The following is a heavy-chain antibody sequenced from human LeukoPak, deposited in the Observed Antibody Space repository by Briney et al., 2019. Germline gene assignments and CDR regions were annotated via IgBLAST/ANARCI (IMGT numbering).Heavy chain of an antibody. D-gene: IGHD1-7*01. J-gene: IGHJ4*02. CDR2: ISSSSSCI. Sequence: GGSLRLSCAASGFTFSSYSMNWVRQAPGKGLEWVSFISSSSSCIYYADSVRGRFTISRDNAKNSLYLQMNSLRAEDTAVYYCARGGMGTALDYWGQGTLVTVSS. CDR1: GFTFSSYS. CDR3: ARGGMGTALDY. V-gene: IGHV3-21*01.